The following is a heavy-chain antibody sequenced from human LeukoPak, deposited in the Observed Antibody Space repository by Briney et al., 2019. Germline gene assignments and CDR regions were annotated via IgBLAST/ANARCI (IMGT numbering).Heavy chain of an antibody. CDR2: IYYSGST. V-gene: IGHV4-39*01. CDR1: GGSISSSSYY. J-gene: IGHJ5*02. CDR3: ARFYGDATFDNPTQPDWFDP. Sequence: PSETLSLTCTVSGGSISSSSYYWGWIRQPPGKGLEWIGSIYYSGSTYYNPSLKSRVTISVDTSKNQFSLKLSSVTAADTAVYYCARFYGDATFDNPTQPDWFDPWGQGTLVTVSS. D-gene: IGHD4-17*01.